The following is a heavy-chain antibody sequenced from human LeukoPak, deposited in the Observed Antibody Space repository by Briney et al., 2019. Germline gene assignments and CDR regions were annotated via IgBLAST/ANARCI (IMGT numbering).Heavy chain of an antibody. J-gene: IGHJ4*02. CDR1: GFNFANYW. Sequence: GGSLRLSCVASGFNFANYWMSWVRQAPGKGLEWVANIGRSGSEKNYVDSVKGRFTIFRDNARNSLYLQMDSLRAEDTGVYYCAKDHYWSIDYWGRGTLVTVSS. CDR2: IGRSGSEK. CDR3: AKDHYWSIDY. V-gene: IGHV3-7*01. D-gene: IGHD3-3*01.